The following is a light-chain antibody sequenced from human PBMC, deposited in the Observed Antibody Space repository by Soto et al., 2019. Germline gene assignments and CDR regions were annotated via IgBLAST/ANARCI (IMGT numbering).Light chain of an antibody. J-gene: IGKJ3*01. CDR3: RQYRYDPLT. CDR2: WAS. CDR1: QSVFYSSNNKNF. V-gene: IGKV4-1*01. Sequence: DIVMTQSPDSLAVSLGERATINCKSSQSVFYSSNNKNFLAWYQQKPGQPPKLLIYWASTRESGVPDRFSGSGSETDFTLTISSLQAEDVAVYYCRQYRYDPLTFGPGTSVDIK.